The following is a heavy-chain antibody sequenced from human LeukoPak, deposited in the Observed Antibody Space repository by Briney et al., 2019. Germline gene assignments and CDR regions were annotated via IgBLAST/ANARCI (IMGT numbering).Heavy chain of an antibody. CDR3: ARGFTIRARFAFDP. V-gene: IGHV1-8*03. CDR2: MNPNSGNT. Sequence: GASVKVSCKASGYTFTSYDINWVRQATGQGLEWMGWMNPNSGNTGYAQKFQGRVTITRNTSISTAYMELSSLRSEDTAVYYCARGFTIRARFAFDPWGQGTLVTVSS. J-gene: IGHJ5*02. CDR1: GYTFTSYD. D-gene: IGHD3-3*01.